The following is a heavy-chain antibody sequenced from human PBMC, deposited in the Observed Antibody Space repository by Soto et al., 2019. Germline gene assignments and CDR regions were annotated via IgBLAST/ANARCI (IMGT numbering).Heavy chain of an antibody. D-gene: IGHD5-12*01. CDR1: GFTLRSYW. CDR2: ISGDGNIT. CDR3: LIDVATRGRSFDS. J-gene: IGHJ4*02. Sequence: EVQLVESGGGLVQPGGCLRLSCAASGFTLRSYWMHWVRQVSGKGLMWVSRISGDGNITTYAESVKGRFTISRDNANNTLYRQKSSLRAEDTALYYCLIDVATRGRSFDSWGQGTLVTVSS. V-gene: IGHV3-74*01.